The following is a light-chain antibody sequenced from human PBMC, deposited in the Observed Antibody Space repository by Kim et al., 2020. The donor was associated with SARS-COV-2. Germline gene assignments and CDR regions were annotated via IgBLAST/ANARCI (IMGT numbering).Light chain of an antibody. CDR3: QQCGSSPLT. V-gene: IGKV3-20*01. CDR1: QSVSSSC. CDR2: GAS. Sequence: LSPGERATLSCRASQSVSSSCLAWYRQKPGQALRLLIYGASSRATGIPDRFSGSGSGTDFTLTISRLEPEDSAVYYCQQCGSSPLTFGGGTKLEIK. J-gene: IGKJ4*01.